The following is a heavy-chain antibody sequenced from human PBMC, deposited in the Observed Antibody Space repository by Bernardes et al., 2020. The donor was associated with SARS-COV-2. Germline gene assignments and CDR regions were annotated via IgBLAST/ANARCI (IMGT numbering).Heavy chain of an antibody. CDR1: GFIISSYS. J-gene: IGHJ4*02. Sequence: GGSLRLSCAASGFIISSYSMNWVRQAPGKGLQWVSYISASSRTIYYADSVKGRFTISRDSAKNSLYLQMSSLRAEDTAVYYCARGYGSGSYSWYWGQGTLVTVSS. V-gene: IGHV3-48*01. D-gene: IGHD3-10*01. CDR3: ARGYGSGSYSWY. CDR2: ISASSRTI.